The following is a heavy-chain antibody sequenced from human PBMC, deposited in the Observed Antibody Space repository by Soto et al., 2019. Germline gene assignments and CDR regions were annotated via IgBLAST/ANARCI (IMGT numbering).Heavy chain of an antibody. D-gene: IGHD3-10*01. V-gene: IGHV2-5*02. Sequence: QITLKESGPTLVKPTQTLTLTCTFSGFSLSTSGVGVGWIRQPPGKALEWLALIYWDDDKRYSPSLKSRLTIAEDTSKNQVVLTMTNMDPVDTATYYCAHFRLPRGDPQHWGQGTLVTVSS. J-gene: IGHJ1*01. CDR1: GFSLSTSGVG. CDR2: IYWDDDK. CDR3: AHFRLPRGDPQH.